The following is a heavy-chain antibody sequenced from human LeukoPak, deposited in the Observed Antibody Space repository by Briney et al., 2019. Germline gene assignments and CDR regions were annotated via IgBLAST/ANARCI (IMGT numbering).Heavy chain of an antibody. V-gene: IGHV3-30*03. Sequence: GGSLRLSCAASGFTFSSYGMHWVRQAPGKGLEWVAVISYDGSNKYYADSVKGRFTISRDNSKNTLYLQMNSLRAEDTAAYYCASAGYSSGWYQGEYFQHWGQGTLVTVSS. J-gene: IGHJ1*01. CDR1: GFTFSSYG. CDR2: ISYDGSNK. CDR3: ASAGYSSGWYQGEYFQH. D-gene: IGHD6-19*01.